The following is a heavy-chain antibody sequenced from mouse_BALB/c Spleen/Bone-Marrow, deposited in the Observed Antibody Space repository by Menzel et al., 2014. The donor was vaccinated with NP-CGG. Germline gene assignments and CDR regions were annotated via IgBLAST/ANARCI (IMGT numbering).Heavy chain of an antibody. D-gene: IGHD4-1*01. J-gene: IGHJ2*01. CDR1: GYSFTGYY. CDR2: ISCYNGAT. V-gene: IGHV1S34*01. CDR3: ARRDWDGGYYFDY. Sequence: LVKTGASVKISCKASGYSFTGYYMHWVKQSHGKSLEWIGYISCYNGATSYNQKFKGKATFTVDTSSSTAYMQFNSLTSEDSAVYYCARRDWDGGYYFDYWAKAPLSQSPQ.